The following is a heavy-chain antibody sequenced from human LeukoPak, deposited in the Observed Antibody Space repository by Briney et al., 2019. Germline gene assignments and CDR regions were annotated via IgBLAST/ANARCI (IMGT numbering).Heavy chain of an antibody. D-gene: IGHD3-10*01. V-gene: IGHV3-53*01. CDR2: LYNGGNT. J-gene: IGHJ4*02. CDR1: GFTVSSNY. Sequence: GGSLRLSCAVSGFTVSSNYMSWVRQAPGKGLEWVSVLYNGGNTYYADSVKGRFTVSRDDSKNTLYLQMNSLRAEDTAVYYCARYDGGSGPFDYWGQGTLVTVSS. CDR3: ARYDGGSGPFDY.